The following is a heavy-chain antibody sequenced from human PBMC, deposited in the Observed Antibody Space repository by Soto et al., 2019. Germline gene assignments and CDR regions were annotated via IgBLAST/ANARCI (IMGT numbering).Heavy chain of an antibody. CDR1: GFSVMGYW. CDR3: ARDHGFDYVN. CDR2: IKEGGSEI. D-gene: IGHD3-10*01. Sequence: PGGSVRLSCAVSGFSVMGYWMSWVRQAPGKGLEWVASIKEGGSEIYYLHSVRGRFSISRDSAGNALHLTMNYLSAEDTGVYFCARDHGFDYVNWGQGTLVTVSS. V-gene: IGHV3-7*01. J-gene: IGHJ4*02.